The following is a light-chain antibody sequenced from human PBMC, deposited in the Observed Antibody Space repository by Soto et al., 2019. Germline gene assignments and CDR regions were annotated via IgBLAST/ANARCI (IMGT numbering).Light chain of an antibody. CDR2: AAS. CDR1: QSISKW. CDR3: HSSYSPRP. Sequence: IRMTQSPSSLSASTGDRVTITCRASQSISKWLAWYQQKPGKAPKLLIYAASSLQSGVTSRFSGSGSGTDFTLTISSLLHEDVDPYYRHSSYSPRPFRSGT. J-gene: IGKJ5*01. V-gene: IGKV1-39*01.